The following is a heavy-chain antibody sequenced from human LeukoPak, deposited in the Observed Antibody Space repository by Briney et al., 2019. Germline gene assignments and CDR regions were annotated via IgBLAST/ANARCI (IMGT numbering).Heavy chain of an antibody. CDR3: ARDSAGYYYDSSGYFDY. D-gene: IGHD3-22*01. Sequence: QPGGSLRLSCAASGFTFSSYGMHWVRQAPGKGLEWVAFIRYDGSNKYYADSVKGRFTISRDNSKNTLYLQMNSLRAEDTAVYYCARDSAGYYYDSSGYFDYWGQGTLVTVSS. V-gene: IGHV3-30*02. J-gene: IGHJ4*02. CDR1: GFTFSSYG. CDR2: IRYDGSNK.